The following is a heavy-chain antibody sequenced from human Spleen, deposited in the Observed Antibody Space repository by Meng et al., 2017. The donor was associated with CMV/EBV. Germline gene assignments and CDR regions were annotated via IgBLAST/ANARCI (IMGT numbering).Heavy chain of an antibody. Sequence: GGSLRLSCAASGFTFSSYSMNWVRQAPGKGLEWVAFIRFDGSNRYYADSVKGRFTISRDNSKNTVNLQMNSLRAEDTAVYYCAKDKYQLLVGLWVHWGQGALVTVSS. D-gene: IGHD2-2*01. CDR1: GFTFSSYS. V-gene: IGHV3-30*02. CDR2: IRFDGSNR. J-gene: IGHJ4*02. CDR3: AKDKYQLLVGLWVH.